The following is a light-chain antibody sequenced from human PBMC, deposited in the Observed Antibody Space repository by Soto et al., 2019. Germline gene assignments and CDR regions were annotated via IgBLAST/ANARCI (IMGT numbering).Light chain of an antibody. V-gene: IGKV3-11*01. CDR2: GAS. Sequence: VLKQSPAALSLTPGERATLSCRASQTVSRDLAWYQQKAGQAPRLLIFGASNRATGIPARFSGSGSGTDFTLTISSLEPEDFALYYCQQRSSWPSITFGGGTNVDIK. CDR3: QQRSSWPSIT. CDR1: QTVSRD. J-gene: IGKJ4*01.